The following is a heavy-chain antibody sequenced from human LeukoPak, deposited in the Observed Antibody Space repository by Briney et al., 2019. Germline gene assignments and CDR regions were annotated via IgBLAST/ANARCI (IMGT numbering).Heavy chain of an antibody. CDR2: ISSSSSYI. V-gene: IGHV3-21*01. D-gene: IGHD2-2*01. CDR3: ARDRPAATAGFDH. CDR1: GFTFSSYS. Sequence: GGSLRLSCAASGFTFSSYSMNWVRQAPGKGLEWVSSISSSSSYIYYADSVKGRFTISRDNAKNSLYLQMNSLRAEDTAVYYCARDRPAATAGFDHWGQGTLVTVS. J-gene: IGHJ4*02.